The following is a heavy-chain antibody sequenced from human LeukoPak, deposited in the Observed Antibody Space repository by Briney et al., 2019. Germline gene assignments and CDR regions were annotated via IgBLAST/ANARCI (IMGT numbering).Heavy chain of an antibody. CDR2: IKEDGSDK. V-gene: IGHV3-7*04. D-gene: IGHD2-21*02. CDR3: ARDQWRLFDY. J-gene: IGHJ4*02. Sequence: GGSLRLTCAASGFTFSNYWMSWVRQAPGKGLEWVASIKEDGSDKYYVDSVKGRFTISRESAKNSLFLQMNSLRAEDTAVYYCARDQWRLFDYWGQGTLVTVSS. CDR1: GFTFSNYW.